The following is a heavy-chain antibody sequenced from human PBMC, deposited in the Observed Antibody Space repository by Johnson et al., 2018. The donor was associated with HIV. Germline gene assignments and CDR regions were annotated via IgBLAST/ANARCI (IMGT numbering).Heavy chain of an antibody. CDR3: ARESTATRGDAFDI. Sequence: QVQLVESGGGVVQPGGSLRLSCAASGFTFSSYGMHWVRQAPGTGLEWVAFIRYDGSNKYYADSVKGRFTISRDNSKNTLYLQMGSLRAEDMAVYYCARESTATRGDAFDIWGQGTMVTVSS. CDR1: GFTFSSYG. V-gene: IGHV3-30*02. CDR2: IRYDGSNK. J-gene: IGHJ3*02. D-gene: IGHD4-17*01.